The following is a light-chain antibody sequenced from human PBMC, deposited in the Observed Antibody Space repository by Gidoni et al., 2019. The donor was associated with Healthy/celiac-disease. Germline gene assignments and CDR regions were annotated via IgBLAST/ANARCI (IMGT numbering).Light chain of an antibody. Sequence: SSDLTHDPAVSVALAQTVRITCQGDSLRSYYASWYQQKPGQAPVLVIYGKNNRPSGIPDRFSGSSSGNTAPLTITGAQAEDEADYYCNSRDSSGNHVVFGGGTKLTVL. CDR3: NSRDSSGNHVV. CDR1: SLRSYY. J-gene: IGLJ2*01. CDR2: GKN. V-gene: IGLV3-19*01.